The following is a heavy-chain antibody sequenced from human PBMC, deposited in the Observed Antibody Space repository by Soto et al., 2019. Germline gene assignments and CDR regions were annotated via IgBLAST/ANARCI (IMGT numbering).Heavy chain of an antibody. D-gene: IGHD4-4*01. CDR2: INYSGST. CDR3: ARRRGLQPMYYYYYMDV. CDR1: DGTSVDLCGR. V-gene: IGHV4-31*02. Sequence: WTVSDGTSVDLCGRRIFIKQNPGKGLEWIGYINYSGSTNYNPSLKSRVTISVDTSKNQFSLKLSSVTAADTAVYYCARRRGLQPMYYYYYMDVWGKGTTVTVSS. J-gene: IGHJ6*03.